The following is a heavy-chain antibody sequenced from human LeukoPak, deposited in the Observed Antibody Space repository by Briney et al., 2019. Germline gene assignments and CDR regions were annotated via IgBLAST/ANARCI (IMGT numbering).Heavy chain of an antibody. CDR2: INPTSGGT. D-gene: IGHD5/OR15-5a*01. V-gene: IGHV1-2*02. Sequence: ASVKVSCKASGGTFSSYAISWVRQAPGQGLEWMGWINPTSGGTNHAQKFQDRVTMTRDTSINTAYMELSRLTSDDTAVHYCARLVGLSTTASYWGQGTLVIVSS. J-gene: IGHJ4*02. CDR3: ARLVGLSTTASY. CDR1: GGTFSSYA.